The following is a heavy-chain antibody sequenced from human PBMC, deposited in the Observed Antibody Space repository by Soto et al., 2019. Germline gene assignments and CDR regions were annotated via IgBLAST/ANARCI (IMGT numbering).Heavy chain of an antibody. Sequence: PGGSLRLSCAASGFTFSDYYMSWIRQAPGKGLEWVSYISSSSSYTNYADSVKGRFTISRDNAKNSLYLQMNSLRAEDTAVYYCARDRVSSTSLSEVDGMDVWGQGTAVTVSS. CDR2: ISSSSSYT. V-gene: IGHV3-11*06. CDR1: GFTFSDYY. CDR3: ARDRVSSTSLSEVDGMDV. D-gene: IGHD2-2*01. J-gene: IGHJ6*02.